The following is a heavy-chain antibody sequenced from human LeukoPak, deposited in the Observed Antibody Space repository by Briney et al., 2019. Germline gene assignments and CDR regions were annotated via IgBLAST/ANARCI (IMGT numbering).Heavy chain of an antibody. CDR2: INPNSGGT. CDR3: ARVPVVPAAAEYYYMDV. CDR1: GYTFTGYY. V-gene: IGHV1-2*02. J-gene: IGHJ6*03. Sequence: ASVKVSCKASGYTFTGYYMHWVRQAPGQGLEWMGWINPNSGGTNYAQKFQGRVTMTTDTSTSTAYMELRSLRSDDTAVYYCARVPVVPAAAEYYYMDVWGKGTTVTVSS. D-gene: IGHD2-2*01.